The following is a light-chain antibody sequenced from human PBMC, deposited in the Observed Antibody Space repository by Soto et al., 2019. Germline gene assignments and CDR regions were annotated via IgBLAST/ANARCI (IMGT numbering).Light chain of an antibody. CDR3: QAWDSSTAE. V-gene: IGLV3-1*01. CDR1: KLGDKY. CDR2: QDS. J-gene: IGLJ2*01. Sequence: ELTPPPSVSVSPGQTASITCSGDKLGDKYACWYQQKPGQSPVLVIYQDSKRPSGIPERFSGSNSGNTATLTISGTQAMDEADYYCQAWDSSTAEFGGGTQLTVL.